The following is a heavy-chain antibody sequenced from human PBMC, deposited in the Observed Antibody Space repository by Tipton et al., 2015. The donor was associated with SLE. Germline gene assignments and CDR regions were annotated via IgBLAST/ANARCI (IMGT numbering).Heavy chain of an antibody. CDR2: IYYSGST. CDR3: ARDSSRYYDSSGFDY. D-gene: IGHD3-22*01. Sequence: WSWIRQPPGKGLEWIGYIYYSGSTYYNPSLKSRVTISVDTSKNQFSLKLSSVTAADTAVYYCARDSSRYYDSSGFDYWGQGTLVTVSS. V-gene: IGHV4-30-4*07. J-gene: IGHJ4*02.